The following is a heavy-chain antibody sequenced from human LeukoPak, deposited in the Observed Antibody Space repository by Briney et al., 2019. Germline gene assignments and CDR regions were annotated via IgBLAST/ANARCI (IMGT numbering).Heavy chain of an antibody. Sequence: PGGSLRLSCAASGFTFSSYGMHWVRQAPGKGLEWVAVISYDGSNKYYADSVKGRFTISRDNSKNTLYLQMNSLRAEDTAVYYCAKMGISGSYSIDYWGQGTLVTVSS. CDR2: ISYDGSNK. CDR3: AKMGISGSYSIDY. CDR1: GFTFSSYG. J-gene: IGHJ4*02. D-gene: IGHD1-26*01. V-gene: IGHV3-30*18.